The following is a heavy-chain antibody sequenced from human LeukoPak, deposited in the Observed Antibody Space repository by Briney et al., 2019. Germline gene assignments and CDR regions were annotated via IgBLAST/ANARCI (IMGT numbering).Heavy chain of an antibody. J-gene: IGHJ4*02. D-gene: IGHD1-7*01. Sequence: PGRSLRLSCAASGFSFDDFAMHWVRQAPGKGLEWVSGIYWNGNNIGYADSVKGRFTISRDNAKNSLYLQMTSLRAEDTALYKCVKSAGGRELLFDYWGQGTLVTVSS. CDR1: GFSFDDFA. CDR3: VKSAGGRELLFDY. V-gene: IGHV3-9*01. CDR2: IYWNGNNI.